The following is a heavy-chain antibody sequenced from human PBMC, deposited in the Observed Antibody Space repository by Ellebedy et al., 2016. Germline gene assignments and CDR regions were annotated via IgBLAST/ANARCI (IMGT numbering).Heavy chain of an antibody. J-gene: IGHJ3*02. V-gene: IGHV1-46*01. Sequence: ASVKVSCXVSGYTLTELSMHWVRQAPGQGLEWMGIINPSGGSTSYAQKFQGRVTMTRDTSTSTVYMELSSLRSEDTAVYYCARDPSSGYAFDIWGQGTMVTVSS. D-gene: IGHD6-19*01. CDR2: INPSGGST. CDR1: GYTLTELS. CDR3: ARDPSSGYAFDI.